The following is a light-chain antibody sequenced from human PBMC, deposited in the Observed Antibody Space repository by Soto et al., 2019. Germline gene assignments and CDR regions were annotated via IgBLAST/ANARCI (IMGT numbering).Light chain of an antibody. V-gene: IGKV2-24*01. CDR3: MQFSQFPRT. J-gene: IGKJ1*01. CDR2: EVS. Sequence: DIVLTQTPLSSPVTLGQPASISCRSSQSLVYSDGNTYLSWLQQRPGQPPRLLIYEVSNRFSVVPDRFSGSGAGTEFTLKISRVEAEDVGFYYRMQFSQFPRTFGQGTKVEIK. CDR1: QSLVYSDGNTY.